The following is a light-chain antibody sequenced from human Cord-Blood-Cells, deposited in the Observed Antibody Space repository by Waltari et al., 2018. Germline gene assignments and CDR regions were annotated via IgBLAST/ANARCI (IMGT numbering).Light chain of an antibody. CDR1: SSDVGSYTL. J-gene: IGLJ3*02. Sequence: QSALTQPAPVSGSPGQSSTISCTGPSSDVGSYTLVSWYQQHPGKAPKLMIYEGSKRPSGVSNRFSGSKSGNTASLTISGLQAEDEADYYCCSYAGSHWVFGGGTKLTVL. CDR3: CSYAGSHWV. V-gene: IGLV2-23*01. CDR2: EGS.